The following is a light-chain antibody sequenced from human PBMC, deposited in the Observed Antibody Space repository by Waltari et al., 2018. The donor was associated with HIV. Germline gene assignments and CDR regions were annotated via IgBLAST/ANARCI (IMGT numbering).Light chain of an antibody. CDR3: QASDSGTVV. CDR1: TLGDKD. CDR2: QDV. Sequence: SYVLSQPPSVSVSPGHTATITRSGITLGDKDVSWYQLQPGKSPILVIYQDVKRPSGIPDRFSGSNSGNTATLTISGTQSVDEADYYCQASDSGTVVFGGGTKLTVL. J-gene: IGLJ2*01. V-gene: IGLV3-1*01.